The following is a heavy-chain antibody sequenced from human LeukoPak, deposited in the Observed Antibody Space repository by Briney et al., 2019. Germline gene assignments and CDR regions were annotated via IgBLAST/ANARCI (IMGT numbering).Heavy chain of an antibody. D-gene: IGHD5-12*01. Sequence: GASVKVSCKASGYTFTGYYMHWVRQAHGQGLEWMGWINPNSGGTDYAQNFQGRVTMTRDTSISTAHMELSRLRSDDTAVYYCARLGISYSGDRDYDYVPDAFDVWGQGTMVTVSS. J-gene: IGHJ3*01. CDR2: INPNSGGT. CDR3: ARLGISYSGDRDYDYVPDAFDV. CDR1: GYTFTGYY. V-gene: IGHV1-2*02.